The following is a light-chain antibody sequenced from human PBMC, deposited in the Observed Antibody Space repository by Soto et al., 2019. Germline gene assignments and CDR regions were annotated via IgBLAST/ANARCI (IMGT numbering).Light chain of an antibody. Sequence: DIQMTQSPSSLXASVGDRVTXTXQASQDISNYLNWYQQKPGKAPKLLIYDASNLETGVPSRFSGSGSGTDFTFTISSLQPEDIATYYCQQYDNLPYTFGQGTKLEIK. J-gene: IGKJ2*01. CDR3: QQYDNLPYT. CDR1: QDISNY. CDR2: DAS. V-gene: IGKV1-33*01.